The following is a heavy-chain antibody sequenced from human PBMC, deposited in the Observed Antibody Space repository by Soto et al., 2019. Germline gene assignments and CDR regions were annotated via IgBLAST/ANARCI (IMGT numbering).Heavy chain of an antibody. Sequence: ASVKVSCKASGYTFTSYYMHWVRQAPGQGLEWMGIINPSGGSTSYAQKFQGRVTMTRDTPTSTVYMELSSLRSEDTAVYYCARDLDRYSSGWYGEMNWFDPWGQGTLVTVSS. J-gene: IGHJ5*02. V-gene: IGHV1-46*01. CDR3: ARDLDRYSSGWYGEMNWFDP. CDR2: INPSGGST. CDR1: GYTFTSYY. D-gene: IGHD6-19*01.